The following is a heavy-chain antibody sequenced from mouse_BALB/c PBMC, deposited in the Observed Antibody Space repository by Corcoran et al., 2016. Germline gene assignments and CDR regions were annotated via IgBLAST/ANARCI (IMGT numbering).Heavy chain of an antibody. CDR3: ARWDWYFDV. CDR2: IDPANGNT. Sequence: EVQLQQSGAELVKPGASVKLSCTASGFNIKDNYMHWVKKRPGQGLEWIGRIDPANGNTKYDPKFQGKATINADTSSNTAYLQLSSLTSEDTAVYYCARWDWYFDVWGAGTTVTVSS. CDR1: GFNIKDNY. J-gene: IGHJ1*01. V-gene: IGHV14-3*02.